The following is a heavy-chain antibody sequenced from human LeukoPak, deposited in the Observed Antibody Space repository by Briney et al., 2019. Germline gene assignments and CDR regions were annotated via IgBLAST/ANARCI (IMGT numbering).Heavy chain of an antibody. Sequence: PSETLSLTCTVSGGSVSSGSYYWSWIRQPPGKGLEWIGYIYYSGSTNYNPSLKSRVTISVDTSKNQFSLKLSSATAADTAVYYCARDLGYCTNGVCHTRFDYWGQGTLVAVSS. CDR1: GGSVSSGSYY. J-gene: IGHJ4*02. V-gene: IGHV4-61*01. CDR3: ARDLGYCTNGVCHTRFDY. CDR2: IYYSGST. D-gene: IGHD2-8*01.